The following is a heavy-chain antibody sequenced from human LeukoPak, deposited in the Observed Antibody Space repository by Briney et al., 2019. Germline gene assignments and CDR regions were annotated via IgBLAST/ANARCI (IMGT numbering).Heavy chain of an antibody. CDR1: GFTFSSYG. CDR3: ARDALGDTFGPDSIGYYMDV. D-gene: IGHD2-15*01. CDR2: ISSDGNTK. V-gene: IGHV3-30*03. J-gene: IGHJ6*03. Sequence: GGSLRLSCAASGFTFSSYGMHWVRQAPGKGLEWVGVISSDGNTKDYADSLQGRFTIFRDNSKNTVFLQMNSLRPEDTAVYFCARDALGDTFGPDSIGYYMDVWGTGARVTVSS.